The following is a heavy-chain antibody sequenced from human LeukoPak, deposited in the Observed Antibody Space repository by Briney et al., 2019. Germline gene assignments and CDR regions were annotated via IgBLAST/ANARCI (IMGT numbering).Heavy chain of an antibody. D-gene: IGHD3-22*01. CDR3: ARDPYYYDSSGYYQNYYYYMDV. Sequence: GASVKVSCKASGYTFTGHYMHWVRQAPGQGLEWMGRINPISGGTNYAQKFQGRVTMTRDTSISTAYMELSRLRSDDTAVYYCARDPYYYDSSGYYQNYYYYMDVWGKGTTVTVSS. CDR1: GYTFTGHY. V-gene: IGHV1-2*06. J-gene: IGHJ6*03. CDR2: INPISGGT.